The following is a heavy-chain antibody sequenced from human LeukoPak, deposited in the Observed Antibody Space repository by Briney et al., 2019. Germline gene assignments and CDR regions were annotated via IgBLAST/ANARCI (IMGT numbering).Heavy chain of an antibody. CDR2: IYTSGST. V-gene: IGHV4-4*07. D-gene: IGHD2-8*01. Sequence: SETLSLTCTVSGDSISNFYWSWIRQPAGKGLEWIGRIYTSGSTNYNPSLKSRVTMSVDTSKNQFSLKLSSVTAADTAVYYCARAFRMYALHNWFDPWGQGTLVTVSS. CDR3: ARAFRMYALHNWFDP. CDR1: GDSISNFY. J-gene: IGHJ5*02.